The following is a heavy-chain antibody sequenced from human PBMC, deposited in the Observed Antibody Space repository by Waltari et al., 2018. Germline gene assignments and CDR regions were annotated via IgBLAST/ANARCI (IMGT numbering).Heavy chain of an antibody. J-gene: IGHJ4*02. CDR2: IHPNSGET. D-gene: IGHD1-26*01. CDR3: ARSYQSGSYWDY. V-gene: IGHV1-2*02. CDR1: GYALTSYY. Sequence: QVQLVQSGAEVKKPGASVKVPCQASGYALTSYYMHWVRQAPGQGLEWMGWIHPNSGETYYAQKFQGRVTMTRDTSITTAFMDLSRLRSDDTAVYYCARSYQSGSYWDYWGQGTLVTVSS.